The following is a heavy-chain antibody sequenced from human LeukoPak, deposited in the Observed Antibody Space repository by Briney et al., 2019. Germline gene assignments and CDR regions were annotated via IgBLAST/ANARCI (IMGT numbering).Heavy chain of an antibody. V-gene: IGHV3-11*01. CDR1: GFTLSDYY. CDR3: ARRRNFIDY. J-gene: IGHJ4*02. Sequence: GGSLRLSCAASGFTLSDYYTSWFRLPPGKGLEWVSYSSSSGSTIYYADSVKGRFAISRDNAKDSLYLQMNSLRAEDTAVYYCARRRNFIDYWGQGTLVNVSS. D-gene: IGHD1-7*01. CDR2: SSSSGSTI.